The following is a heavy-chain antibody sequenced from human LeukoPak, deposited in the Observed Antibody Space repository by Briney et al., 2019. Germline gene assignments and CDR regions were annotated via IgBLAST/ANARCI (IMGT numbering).Heavy chain of an antibody. D-gene: IGHD4-11*01. CDR2: ISYSGRT. CDR3: AREKDDYYYFDY. Sequence: KPSETLSLTCTVSGGSISSYYWSWIRQPPGKGLEWIGCISYSGRTNYNPSLKSRVTISLDTSKNQFSLRLSSVTAADTAVYYCAREKDDYYYFDYWGQGTLVTVSP. J-gene: IGHJ4*02. V-gene: IGHV4-59*01. CDR1: GGSISSYY.